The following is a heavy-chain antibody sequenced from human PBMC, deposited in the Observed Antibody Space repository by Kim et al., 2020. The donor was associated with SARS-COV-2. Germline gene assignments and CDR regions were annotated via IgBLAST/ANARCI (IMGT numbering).Heavy chain of an antibody. CDR2: VYNGGST. Sequence: GGSLRLSCAASGLTVSSNYMSWVRQAPGRGLEWISVVYNGGSTYYVDSVRGRFTISRDNSKNMVYLQMNSLRAEDTAVYYCATQLNGLGHYWGQGTLVTV. J-gene: IGHJ4*02. V-gene: IGHV3-66*01. D-gene: IGHD2-2*01. CDR1: GLTVSSNY. CDR3: ATQLNGLGHY.